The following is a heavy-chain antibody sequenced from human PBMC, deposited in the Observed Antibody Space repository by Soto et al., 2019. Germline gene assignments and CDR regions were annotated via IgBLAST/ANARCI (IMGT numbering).Heavy chain of an antibody. J-gene: IGHJ1*01. CDR1: GGSISSYY. CDR3: ARDFPHSSGWYFQH. CDR2: IYYSGST. Sequence: SETLSLTCTVSGGSISSYYWSWIRQPPGKGLEWIGYIYYSGSTNYNPSLKSRVTISVDTPKNQFSLKLSSVTAADTAVYYCARDFPHSSGWYFQHWGQGTLVTVSS. V-gene: IGHV4-59*01. D-gene: IGHD6-19*01.